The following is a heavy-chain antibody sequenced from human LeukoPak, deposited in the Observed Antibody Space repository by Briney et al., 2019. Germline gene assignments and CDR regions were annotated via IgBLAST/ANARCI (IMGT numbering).Heavy chain of an antibody. CDR2: IYSGGRS. V-gene: IGHV3-NL1*01. Sequence: PGGSLRLSCATSGFTFSNYGMHWVRQAPGKGLEWVSVIYSGGRSYYADSVKGRFTISRDNSKNTLYLQMNSLRVEDTAVYYCARAGPSSSWHQFDYWGQGTLVTVSS. D-gene: IGHD6-13*01. CDR1: GFTFSNYG. J-gene: IGHJ4*02. CDR3: ARAGPSSSWHQFDY.